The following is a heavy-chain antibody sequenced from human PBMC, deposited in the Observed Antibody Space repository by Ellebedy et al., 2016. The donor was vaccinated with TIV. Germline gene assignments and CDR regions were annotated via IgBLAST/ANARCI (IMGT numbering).Heavy chain of an antibody. J-gene: IGHJ6*02. D-gene: IGHD7-27*01. CDR1: GGSFSGYY. V-gene: IGHV4-34*01. Sequence: GSLRLXXAVYGGSFSGYYWSWIRQPPGKGLEWIGEINHPESTNYNPSLKSRVIISVATSKNQFSLKLSPVTAADTAVYYCARVPLGFVGMDVWGQGTTVTVSS. CDR2: INHPEST. CDR3: ARVPLGFVGMDV.